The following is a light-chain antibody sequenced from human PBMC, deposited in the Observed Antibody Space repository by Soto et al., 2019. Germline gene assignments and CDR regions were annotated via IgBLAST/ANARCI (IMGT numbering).Light chain of an antibody. CDR2: DAS. Sequence: DIQMTQSPSSLSASVGDRVTITCRASQSISSYLNWYQQKPGKAPKLLIYDASSLQSGVPSKFSGSGSGTDFTLTICSLQPEDFATYYCQQYNSYPLTSGGGTKVDIK. CDR1: QSISSY. CDR3: QQYNSYPLT. V-gene: IGKV1-16*02. J-gene: IGKJ4*01.